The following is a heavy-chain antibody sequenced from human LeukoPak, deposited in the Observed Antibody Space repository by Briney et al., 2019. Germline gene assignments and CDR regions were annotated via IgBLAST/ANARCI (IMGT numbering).Heavy chain of an antibody. Sequence: PSETLSLTCTVSGGSISSYYWSWIRQSPGKGLEWIGYIYSSGSTNYNPSLTSRVIISVDTPNNHFSLKLSSVTAADTAIYYCARDTSGWSNNWYFDLWGRGTLVTVSS. V-gene: IGHV4-59*01. CDR1: GGSISSYY. CDR3: ARDTSGWSNNWYFDL. CDR2: IYSSGST. D-gene: IGHD6-19*01. J-gene: IGHJ2*01.